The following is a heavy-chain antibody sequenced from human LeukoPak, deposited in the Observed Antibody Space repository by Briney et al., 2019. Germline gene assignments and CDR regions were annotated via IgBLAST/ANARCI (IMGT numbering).Heavy chain of an antibody. V-gene: IGHV4-61*08. D-gene: IGHD2-2*01. J-gene: IGHJ4*02. Sequence: SETLSLTCTVSGGSISSGGYYWSWIRQHPGKGLEWIGYIYYSGSTNYNPSLKSRVTISVDTSKNQFSLKLSSVTAADTAVYYCARASQLLPFDYWGQGTLVTVSS. CDR3: ARASQLLPFDY. CDR1: GGSISSGGYY. CDR2: IYYSGST.